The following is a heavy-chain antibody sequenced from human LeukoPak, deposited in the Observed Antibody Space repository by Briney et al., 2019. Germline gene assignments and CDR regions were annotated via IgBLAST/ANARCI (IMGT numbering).Heavy chain of an antibody. CDR2: ISGSGGST. V-gene: IGHV3-23*01. CDR3: AKDHGEMATIFCFYY. J-gene: IGHJ4*02. CDR1: GFTFSTYG. D-gene: IGHD5-24*01. Sequence: GGSLRLSCAASGFTFSTYGMTWVRQAPGKGLEWVSAISGSGGSTYYADSVKGRFTISRDNSKNTLYLQMNSLRAEDTAVYYCAKDHGEMATIFCFYYWGQGTLVTVSS.